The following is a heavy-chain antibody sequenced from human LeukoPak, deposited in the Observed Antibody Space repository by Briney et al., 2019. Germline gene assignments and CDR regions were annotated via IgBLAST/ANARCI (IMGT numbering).Heavy chain of an antibody. V-gene: IGHV3-33*01. CDR3: ARDLNGSGSF. CDR2: IWNDGSNK. J-gene: IGHJ4*02. D-gene: IGHD3-10*01. CDR1: GFTFSTYG. Sequence: PGGTLRLSCAASGFTFSTYGMHWIRQAPGKGQEGVAVIWNDGSNKYYADSVKGRFTISRDNSKNTLYLQMNSLRAEDTAVYYCARDLNGSGSFWGQGALVTVSS.